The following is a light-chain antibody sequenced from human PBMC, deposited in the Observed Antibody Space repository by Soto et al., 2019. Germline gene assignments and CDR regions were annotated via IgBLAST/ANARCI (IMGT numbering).Light chain of an antibody. CDR3: QQRSNWPPPIT. CDR1: QSVSSY. CDR2: DAS. J-gene: IGKJ5*01. V-gene: IGKV3-11*01. Sequence: EIVLKQSPATLSLYQGERATLSCRASQSVSSYLAWYQQKPGQAPRLLIYDASNRATGIPARFSGSGSGTDFTLTISSLEPEDFAVYYCQQRSNWPPPITFGQGTRLEIK.